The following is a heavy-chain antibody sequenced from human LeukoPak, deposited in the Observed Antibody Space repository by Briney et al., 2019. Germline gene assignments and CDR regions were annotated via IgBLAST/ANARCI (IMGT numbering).Heavy chain of an antibody. CDR1: GGTFSSYA. CDR3: ARGWAEYSSSVGYYYYMDV. Sequence: SVTVSCKASGGTFSSYAISWVRQAPGRGLEWMGGIIPIFGTANYAQKFQGRVTITADQSTSTAYMELSSLRSEDTAVYYCARGWAEYSSSVGYYYYMDVWGKGTTVTVSS. CDR2: IIPIFGTA. D-gene: IGHD6-6*01. V-gene: IGHV1-69*13. J-gene: IGHJ6*03.